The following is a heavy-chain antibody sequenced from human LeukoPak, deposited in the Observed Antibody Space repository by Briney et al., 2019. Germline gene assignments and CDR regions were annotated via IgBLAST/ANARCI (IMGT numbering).Heavy chain of an antibody. D-gene: IGHD4-17*01. CDR1: GFTFSNYA. Sequence: PGGSLRLSCAASGFTFSNYAMSWVRQGPGKGLEWVSAISGSGDSTYYADSVKGRFTISRDNSKNTLYLQTNSLRAEDTAVYYCAKGRDYVGNFDYWGQGTLVTVSS. J-gene: IGHJ4*02. CDR3: AKGRDYVGNFDY. V-gene: IGHV3-23*01. CDR2: ISGSGDST.